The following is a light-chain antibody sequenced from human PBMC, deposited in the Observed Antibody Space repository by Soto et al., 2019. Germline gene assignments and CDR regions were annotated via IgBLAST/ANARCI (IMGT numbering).Light chain of an antibody. CDR3: IQHYNFSWT. Sequence: IQMTQSPSTLSASVGDRVTITCRASQRMSGFLAWYQQKPGKAPNLLIFAAVNLQSGVPSRFSGGGAGTHFNLTISSLQPEDFATYYCIQHYNFSWTFGQGTKGDIK. CDR1: QRMSGF. CDR2: AAV. J-gene: IGKJ1*01. V-gene: IGKV1-6*02.